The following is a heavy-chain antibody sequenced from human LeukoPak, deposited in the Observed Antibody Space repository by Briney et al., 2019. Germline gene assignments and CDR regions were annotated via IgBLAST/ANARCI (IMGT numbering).Heavy chain of an antibody. Sequence: SVKVSCKASGGTFSSYAISWVRQAPGQGLEWMGRIIPILGIANYAQKFQGRVTITADKSTSTAYMELSSLRSEDTAVYYCARAGVVAATEYFQHWGQGTLVTVSS. CDR3: ARAGVVAATEYFQH. V-gene: IGHV1-69*04. CDR2: IIPILGIA. D-gene: IGHD2-15*01. CDR1: GGTFSSYA. J-gene: IGHJ1*01.